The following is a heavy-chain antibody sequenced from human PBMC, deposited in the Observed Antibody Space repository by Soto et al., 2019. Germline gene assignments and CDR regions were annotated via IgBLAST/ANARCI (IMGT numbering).Heavy chain of an antibody. Sequence: PSETLSLTCTVSGGSINSYYWSWSRQPPGKGLEYIGYIYYSGSTNYNPSLKSRVTISVDTSKNQFSLTLSSLTAADTAVYYCARLAQIVGDYPSRAHYFDYWGQGTLVTVSS. CDR2: IYYSGST. D-gene: IGHD1-26*01. V-gene: IGHV4-59*01. CDR1: GGSINSYY. CDR3: ARLAQIVGDYPSRAHYFDY. J-gene: IGHJ4*02.